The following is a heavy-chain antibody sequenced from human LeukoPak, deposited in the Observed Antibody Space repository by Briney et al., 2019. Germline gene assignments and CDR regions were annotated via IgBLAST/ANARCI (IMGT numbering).Heavy chain of an antibody. CDR3: ARDHIVGATTSVYFQH. Sequence: ASVKVSCKASGYTFTSYGISLVRQAPGQGLEWMGWISAYNGNTNYAQKVQGRVTMTTDTSTSTAYMELRSLTSDDTAVYYCARDHIVGATTSVYFQHWGQGTLLTVSS. V-gene: IGHV1-18*01. J-gene: IGHJ1*01. D-gene: IGHD1-26*01. CDR1: GYTFTSYG. CDR2: ISAYNGNT.